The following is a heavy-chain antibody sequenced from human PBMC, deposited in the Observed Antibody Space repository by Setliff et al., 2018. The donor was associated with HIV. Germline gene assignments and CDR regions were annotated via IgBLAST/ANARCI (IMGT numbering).Heavy chain of an antibody. D-gene: IGHD2-8*01. Sequence: SETLSLTCTVSGGSVSNSNYYWGWIRQPPGKGLEWIGSIYYSGSTYYNPSLKSRVTISIDTSKNQFSLKLTSVTAADTAVYYCARHHVKYTDCPSGMCYWDAFDIWGQGTMVTVSS. V-gene: IGHV4-39*01. CDR1: GGSVSNSNYY. CDR3: ARHHVKYTDCPSGMCYWDAFDI. CDR2: IYYSGST. J-gene: IGHJ3*02.